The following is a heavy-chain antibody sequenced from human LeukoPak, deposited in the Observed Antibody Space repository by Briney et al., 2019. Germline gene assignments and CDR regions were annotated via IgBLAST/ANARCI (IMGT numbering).Heavy chain of an antibody. D-gene: IGHD3-10*01. J-gene: IGHJ6*03. V-gene: IGHV4-38-2*02. CDR1: GYSISSGYF. Sequence: SETLSLTCTVSGYSISSGYFWGWMRQPPGKGLEWIGSIYHSVTTHYNPSLKSRVTISLDTSKNQFSLKLSSVTATDTAVYYCARQLYSSGSYYAPMDVWGKGTTVTISS. CDR3: ARQLYSSGSYYAPMDV. CDR2: IYHSVTT.